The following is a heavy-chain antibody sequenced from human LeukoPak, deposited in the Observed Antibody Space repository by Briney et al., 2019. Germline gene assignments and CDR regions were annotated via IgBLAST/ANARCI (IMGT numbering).Heavy chain of an antibody. CDR1: GYTFTTYG. D-gene: IGHD1-26*01. Sequence: ASVTVSCKTSGYTFTTYGVTWVRQAPGQGLEWMGWINPNSGGTNYAQKFQGRVTMTRDTSISTAYMELSRLRSDDTAVYYCARDGYVGATGIGWFDSWGQGTLVTVSS. V-gene: IGHV1-2*02. CDR3: ARDGYVGATGIGWFDS. CDR2: INPNSGGT. J-gene: IGHJ5*01.